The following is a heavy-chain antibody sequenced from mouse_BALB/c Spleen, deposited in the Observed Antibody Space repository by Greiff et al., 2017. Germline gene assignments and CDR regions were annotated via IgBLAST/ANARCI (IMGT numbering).Heavy chain of an antibody. D-gene: IGHD2-4*01. CDR1: GFTFSSFG. V-gene: IGHV5-17*02. CDR3: AREDYDDVDY. Sequence: EVQLVESGGGLVQPGGSRKLSCAASGFTFSSFGMHWVRQAPEKGLEWVAYISSGSSTIYYADTVKGRFTISRDNPKNTLFLQMTSLRSEDTAKYYCAREDYDDVDYWGQGTLVTVSA. J-gene: IGHJ3*01. CDR2: ISSGSSTI.